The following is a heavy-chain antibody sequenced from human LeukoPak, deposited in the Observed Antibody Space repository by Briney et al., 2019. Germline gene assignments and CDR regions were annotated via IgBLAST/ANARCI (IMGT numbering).Heavy chain of an antibody. D-gene: IGHD6-13*01. CDR1: GYTFTSYG. CDR2: MNPNSGNT. Sequence: ASVKVSCKASGYTFTSYGINWVRQATGQGFEWMGWMNPNSGNTGYAQKFQGRVTMTRNTSISTAYMELSSLRSEDTAVYYCARTNRAAAGIYYYYMDVWGKGTTVTISS. V-gene: IGHV1-8*02. J-gene: IGHJ6*03. CDR3: ARTNRAAAGIYYYYMDV.